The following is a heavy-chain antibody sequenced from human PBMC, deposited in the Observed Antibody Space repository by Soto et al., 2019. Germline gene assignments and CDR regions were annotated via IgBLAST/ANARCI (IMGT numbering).Heavy chain of an antibody. CDR3: ARSKLVWYGDLTPYHHGLDI. J-gene: IGHJ6*04. D-gene: IGHD3-10*01. V-gene: IGHV4-34*01. CDR2: VDHSGNS. Sequence: QLQLQQRGAARFKRSETLSLTCAIYGSSFSDYNWTCMAQRPCRGLEWIGEVDHSGNSNYHPSLKSRVTTSEDMSYDSIWPRMNSVPAADTAVYCFARSKLVWYGDLTPYHHGLDIWCEGHTVAVAA. CDR1: GSSFSDYN.